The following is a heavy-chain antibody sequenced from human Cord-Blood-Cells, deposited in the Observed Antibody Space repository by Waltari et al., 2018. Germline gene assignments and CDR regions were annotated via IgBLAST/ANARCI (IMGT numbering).Heavy chain of an antibody. CDR2: IYHSGST. J-gene: IGHJ4*02. Sequence: QVQLQESGPGLVKPSETLSLTCAVPGYSISRGYYWDWIRQPPGKGLEWIGSIYHSGSTYYNPSLKSRVTISVDTSKNQFSLKLSSVTAADTAVYYCARGMTANFDYWGQGTLVTVSS. D-gene: IGHD6-25*01. CDR1: GYSISRGYY. CDR3: ARGMTANFDY. V-gene: IGHV4-38-2*01.